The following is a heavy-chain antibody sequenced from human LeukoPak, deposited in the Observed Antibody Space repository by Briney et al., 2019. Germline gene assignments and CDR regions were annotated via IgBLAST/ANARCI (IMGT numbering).Heavy chain of an antibody. CDR2: IYPGDSDT. CDR3: ARVGLYYDILTGYSPDPYYFDH. J-gene: IGHJ4*02. CDR1: GYSFTSYW. D-gene: IGHD3-9*01. V-gene: IGHV5-51*01. Sequence: GESLKISCKGSGYSFTSYWIGWVRQMPGKGLEWMGIIYPGDSDTRYSPSFQGQVTISADKSISTAYLQWSSLKASDTAMYYCARVGLYYDILTGYSPDPYYFDHWGQGTLVTVSS.